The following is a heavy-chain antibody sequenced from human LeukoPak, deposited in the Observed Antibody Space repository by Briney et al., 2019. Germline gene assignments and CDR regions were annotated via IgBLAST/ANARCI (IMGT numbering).Heavy chain of an antibody. D-gene: IGHD1-26*01. J-gene: IGHJ4*02. CDR1: GLTFRNEE. Sequence: PGGSLRLSCVVSGLTFRNEEMNWVRQAPGKGLEWIAYISNTGSPIHYRDSVKGRFTISRDNAQSSLFLQMNSLRSDDTAIYYCARGGNYAPFDYWGQGALVAVSS. CDR3: ARGGNYAPFDY. CDR2: ISNTGSPI. V-gene: IGHV3-48*03.